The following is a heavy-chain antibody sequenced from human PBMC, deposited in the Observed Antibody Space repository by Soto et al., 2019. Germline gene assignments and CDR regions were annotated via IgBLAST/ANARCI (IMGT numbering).Heavy chain of an antibody. V-gene: IGHV4-31*03. J-gene: IGHJ5*02. CDR3: ARMYSSGSGWFHP. CDR2: FYSSGSI. CDR1: GYSITAGGYY. D-gene: IGHD6-19*01. Sequence: SETLSLTCFVSGYSITAGGYYWSWIRHHPGKGLEWIGSFYSSGSIIYNPSLRSRVSISGDTSSNQFSMSLTSVAAADTARYYCARMYSSGSGWFHPWGQGTLVTVSS.